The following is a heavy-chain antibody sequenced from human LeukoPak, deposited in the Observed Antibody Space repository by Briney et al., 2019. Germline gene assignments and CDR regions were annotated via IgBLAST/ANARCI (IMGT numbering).Heavy chain of an antibody. CDR3: AKEALGGASDY. Sequence: GGSLRLSCAASGFTFDDYTMHWVRQARGKGLEWVSLISWDGGRTYFADSVKGRFTISRDNSKNSLYLQMNSLRTEDTALYYCAKEALGGASDYWGQGTLVTVSS. V-gene: IGHV3-43*01. CDR2: ISWDGGRT. CDR1: GFTFDDYT. J-gene: IGHJ4*02. D-gene: IGHD3-16*01.